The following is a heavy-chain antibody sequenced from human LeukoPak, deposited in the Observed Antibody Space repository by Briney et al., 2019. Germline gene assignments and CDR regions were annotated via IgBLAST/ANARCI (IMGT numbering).Heavy chain of an antibody. D-gene: IGHD6-19*01. CDR3: ARDWSSSGEDAFDI. Sequence: PGKSLRLSCVASGFSFSDSVIHWVRQAPGKGLEWVAVISHDVKTTYYADSAKGRFTISRDNSKNTLYLQMNSLRAEDTAVYYCARDWSSSGEDAFDIWGQGTMVTVSS. J-gene: IGHJ3*02. V-gene: IGHV3-30*04. CDR1: GFSFSDSV. CDR2: ISHDVKTT.